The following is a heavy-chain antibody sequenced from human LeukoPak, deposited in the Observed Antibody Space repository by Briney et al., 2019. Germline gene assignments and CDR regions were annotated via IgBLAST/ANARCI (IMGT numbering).Heavy chain of an antibody. J-gene: IGHJ2*01. D-gene: IGHD4-23*01. Sequence: SETPSLTCTVSGGSISSGSYYWSWIRQPAGKGLEWIGRIYTSGSTNYNPSLKSRVTISVDTSKNQFSLKLSSVTAADTAVYCCASVVSTVVTTATFDLWGRGTLVTVSS. V-gene: IGHV4-61*02. CDR1: GGSISSGSYY. CDR2: IYTSGST. CDR3: ASVVSTVVTTATFDL.